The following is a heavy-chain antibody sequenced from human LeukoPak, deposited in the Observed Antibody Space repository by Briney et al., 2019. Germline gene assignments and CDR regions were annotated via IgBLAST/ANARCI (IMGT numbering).Heavy chain of an antibody. CDR1: RVTLFSYA. J-gene: IGHJ4*02. CDR3: ARMGLGYSYGSWHQSDFDY. D-gene: IGHD5-18*01. CDR2: ICGSGGST. Sequence: PGGAPRPSRGAPRVTLFSYAMSWVPPAPGKGGGGGSTICGSGGSTYYADSVKGRFTISRDNSKNTLYLQMNSLRAEDTAVYYCARMGLGYSYGSWHQSDFDYWGQGTLVTVSS. V-gene: IGHV3-23*01.